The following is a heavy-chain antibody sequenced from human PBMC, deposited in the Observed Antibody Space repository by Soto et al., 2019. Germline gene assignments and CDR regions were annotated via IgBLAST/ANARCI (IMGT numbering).Heavy chain of an antibody. Sequence: PGGSLRLSCAASGFTFSSYAMSWFRQAPGKGLEWVSAISGSGGSTYYADSVKGRFTISRDNSKNTLYLQMNSLRAEDTAVYYCAKEVPYYDFWSGYSNGMDVWGQGTTVTVSS. J-gene: IGHJ6*02. V-gene: IGHV3-23*01. CDR2: ISGSGGST. CDR1: GFTFSSYA. D-gene: IGHD3-3*01. CDR3: AKEVPYYDFWSGYSNGMDV.